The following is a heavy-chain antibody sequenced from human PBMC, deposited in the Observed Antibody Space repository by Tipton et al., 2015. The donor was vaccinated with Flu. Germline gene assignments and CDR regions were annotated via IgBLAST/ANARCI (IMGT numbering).Heavy chain of an antibody. V-gene: IGHV4-4*07. CDR2: IYTSGNT. Sequence: TLSLTCTVSGGSIGSHSWNWIRQPAGKGLEWIGRIYTSGNTIYNPSLQSRVTVSVDTSKNQFSLKLNSVTVADTAVYYCARRGEESRQQGDYNWLDPWGHGIFLTVSS. J-gene: IGHJ5*02. D-gene: IGHD3-16*01. CDR3: ARRGEESRQQGDYNWLDP. CDR1: GGSIGSHS.